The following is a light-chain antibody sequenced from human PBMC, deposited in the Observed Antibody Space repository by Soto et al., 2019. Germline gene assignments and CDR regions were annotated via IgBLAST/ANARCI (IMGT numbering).Light chain of an antibody. Sequence: EIVMTQSPATLSVSPGERATLSCGASQSVRTYLAWYQQKPGQAPRLLIHGASTRAPGIPARFSGSGSGTDFTLTIRSLQSEDFAVYYCQQYDDLPQTFGKGTKVNIK. CDR1: QSVRTY. CDR2: GAS. J-gene: IGKJ1*01. CDR3: QQYDDLPQT. V-gene: IGKV3-15*01.